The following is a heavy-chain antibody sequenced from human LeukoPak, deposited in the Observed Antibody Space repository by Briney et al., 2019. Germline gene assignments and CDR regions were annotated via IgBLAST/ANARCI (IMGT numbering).Heavy chain of an antibody. CDR2: IYYSGST. Sequence: SETLSLTCTVSGGSFSSYYWSWIRQPPGKGLEWIGYIYYSGSTKYNPALKSRVTISIDSSKNQFSLNLISVTAADTAVYYCARGTVTMDYWGQGTLVTVSS. CDR1: GGSFSSYY. CDR3: ARGTVTMDY. D-gene: IGHD4-17*01. V-gene: IGHV4-59*01. J-gene: IGHJ4*02.